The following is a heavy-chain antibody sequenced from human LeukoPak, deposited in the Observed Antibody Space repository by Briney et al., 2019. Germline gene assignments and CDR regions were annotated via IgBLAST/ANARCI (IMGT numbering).Heavy chain of an antibody. J-gene: IGHJ4*02. V-gene: IGHV3-23*01. Sequence: GGPLRLSCVASGFTFSSYSMKWVRQAPGKGLEWVSAISGSGGSTYYADSVKGRFTISRDNSKNTLYLQMNSLRAEDTAVYYCAKGRSYSSGWFDYWGQGTLVTVSS. CDR1: GFTFSSYS. CDR2: ISGSGGST. D-gene: IGHD6-19*01. CDR3: AKGRSYSSGWFDY.